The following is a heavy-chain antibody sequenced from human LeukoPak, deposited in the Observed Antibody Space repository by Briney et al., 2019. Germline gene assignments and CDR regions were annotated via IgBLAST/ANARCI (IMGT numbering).Heavy chain of an antibody. V-gene: IGHV3-23*01. Sequence: GGSLRHSCAASGFTFNYYAMTWVRPAPGKGLEWVSSISDNDGSTYYTDSVKGRFPISRDNSKNMVFLQMTNLRAENTAVYFCARHDSFIPYWGQGTLVTVSS. CDR1: GFTFNYYA. CDR2: ISDNDGST. J-gene: IGHJ4*02. CDR3: ARHDSFIPY. D-gene: IGHD5-18*01.